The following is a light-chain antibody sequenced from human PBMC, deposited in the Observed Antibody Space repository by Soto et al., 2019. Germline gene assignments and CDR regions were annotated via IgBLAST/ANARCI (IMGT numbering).Light chain of an antibody. Sequence: AIRMTQSPSSLSASTGDRVTITCRASQGISSYLAWYQQKPGKAPKLLIYGASTLQSGVPSRFSGSGSGTDFTLTISCLQSEDFATYYGQQYYSYPLWTFGQGTKLEIK. J-gene: IGKJ2*02. CDR2: GAS. V-gene: IGKV1-8*01. CDR1: QGISSY. CDR3: QQYYSYPLWT.